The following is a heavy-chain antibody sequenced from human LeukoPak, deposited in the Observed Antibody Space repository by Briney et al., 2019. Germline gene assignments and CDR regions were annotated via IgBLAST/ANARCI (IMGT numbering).Heavy chain of an antibody. CDR1: GGSISSYY. Sequence: SETLSLTCTVSGGSISSYYWSWIRQPPGKGLEWIGYIYYSGSTHYNPSLKSRVTISVDTSKNQFSLKLSSVTAADTAVYYCARHSGSYPHYFDYWGQGTLVTFSS. CDR2: IYYSGST. D-gene: IGHD1-26*01. V-gene: IGHV4-59*08. CDR3: ARHSGSYPHYFDY. J-gene: IGHJ4*02.